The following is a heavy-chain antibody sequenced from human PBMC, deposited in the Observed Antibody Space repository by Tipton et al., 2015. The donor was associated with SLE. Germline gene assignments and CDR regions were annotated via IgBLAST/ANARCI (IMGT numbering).Heavy chain of an antibody. Sequence: LVQSGAEVKVSCKASGGTFSSYAISWVRQAPGQGLEWMGGIIPIFGKANYAQNFQGRVTVTADESTSTAYMELSSLRSEDTAVYYCARVTAGGRGRSEDWGQGTLVTVSS. D-gene: IGHD6-13*01. CDR3: ARVTAGGRGRSED. CDR1: GGTFSSYA. CDR2: IIPIFGKA. V-gene: IGHV1-69*01. J-gene: IGHJ4*02.